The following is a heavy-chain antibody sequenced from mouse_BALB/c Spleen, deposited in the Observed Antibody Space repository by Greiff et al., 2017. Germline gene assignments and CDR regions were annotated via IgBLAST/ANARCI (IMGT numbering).Heavy chain of an antibody. D-gene: IGHD1-1*01. CDR3: AREGTTVVDY. CDR2: IDPENGNT. V-gene: IGHV14-1*02. J-gene: IGHJ2*01. Sequence: EVQLQQSGAELVRPGALVKLSCKASGFNINDYYMHWVKQTPEQGLEWIGWIDPENGNTIYDPKFQGKASITADTSSNTAYLQLSSLTSEDTAVYYCAREGTTVVDYWGQGTTLTVSS. CDR1: GFNINDYY.